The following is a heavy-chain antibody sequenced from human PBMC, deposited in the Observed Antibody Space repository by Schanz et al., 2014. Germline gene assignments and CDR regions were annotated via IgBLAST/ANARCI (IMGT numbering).Heavy chain of an antibody. CDR2: ISSGSSYA. D-gene: IGHD4-17*01. Sequence: GQLAESGGGLVQPGGSLRLSCAVSGFTVSSNHMSWIRQAPGKGLEWVSDISSGSSYANYADSVKGRFTVSRDNARNSLYLHMNPLGAEDTAVYYCARDGDRFYHNYYMDVWGKGTTVTVSS. CDR1: GFTVSSNH. V-gene: IGHV3-11*06. CDR3: ARDGDRFYHNYYMDV. J-gene: IGHJ6*03.